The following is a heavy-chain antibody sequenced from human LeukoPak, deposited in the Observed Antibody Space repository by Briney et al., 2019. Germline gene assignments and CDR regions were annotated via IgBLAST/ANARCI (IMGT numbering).Heavy chain of an antibody. CDR2: INTNSGGT. J-gene: IGHJ4*02. CDR1: GYTFTGYY. V-gene: IGHV1-2*02. Sequence: GASVKVSCKASGYTFTGYYMHWVRPAPGQGLEWMGWINTNSGGTNYAQKFQGRATMTRDTSISTAYMELSRLRSDDTAVHYCARTNSSGWYAGAYDYWGQGTLVTVSS. CDR3: ARTNSSGWYAGAYDY. D-gene: IGHD6-19*01.